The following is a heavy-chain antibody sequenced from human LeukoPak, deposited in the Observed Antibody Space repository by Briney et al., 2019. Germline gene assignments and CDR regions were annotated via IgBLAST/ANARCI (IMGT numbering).Heavy chain of an antibody. CDR3: ARHNSGSYYWGGFEI. D-gene: IGHD1-26*01. Sequence: ADTLSLTCSVSGGSISSSHYYWAWIRQTPGEGLLWFLCIYHTGSTYYKPSLKSRVTISVDTAKNQLSVKLSSVTTAETAVFYCARHNSGSYYWGGFEIWGQGTTVTVSS. J-gene: IGHJ3*02. CDR1: GGSISSSHYY. V-gene: IGHV4-39*01. CDR2: IYHTGST.